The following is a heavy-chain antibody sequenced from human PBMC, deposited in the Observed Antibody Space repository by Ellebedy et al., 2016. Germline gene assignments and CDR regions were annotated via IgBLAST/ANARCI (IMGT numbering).Heavy chain of an antibody. J-gene: IGHJ4*02. D-gene: IGHD4-17*01. CDR3: ARGMTTVTTVSFDY. CDR1: GFTFSSYG. V-gene: IGHV3-48*02. CDR2: ISSSSSTI. Sequence: GGSLRLXCAASGFTFSSYGMHWVRQAPGKGLEWVSYISSSSSTIYYADSVKGRFTISRDNAKNSLYLQMNSLRDEDTAVYYCARGMTTVTTVSFDYWGQGTLVTVSS.